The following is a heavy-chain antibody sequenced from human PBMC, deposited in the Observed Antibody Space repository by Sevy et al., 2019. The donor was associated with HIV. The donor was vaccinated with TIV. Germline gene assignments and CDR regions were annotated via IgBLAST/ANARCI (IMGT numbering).Heavy chain of an antibody. CDR1: GGTFSSYA. D-gene: IGHD3-22*01. CDR2: IIPILGIA. J-gene: IGHJ4*02. Sequence: ASVKVSCKASGGTFSSYAISWVRQAPGQGLEWMGRIIPILGIANYSQKFQGRVTITADKSTSTAYMELSSLRSEDTAVYYCASTARALYYYDSSGYYGQIDYWGQGTLVTVSS. CDR3: ASTARALYYYDSSGYYGQIDY. V-gene: IGHV1-69*04.